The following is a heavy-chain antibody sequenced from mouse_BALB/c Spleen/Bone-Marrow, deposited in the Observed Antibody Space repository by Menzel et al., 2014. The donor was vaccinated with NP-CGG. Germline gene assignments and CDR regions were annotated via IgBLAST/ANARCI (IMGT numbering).Heavy chain of an antibody. CDR1: GFTFSDYY. V-gene: IGHV7-3*02. CDR3: AGDREGRLFDS. CDR2: IRNKPNGYTT. Sequence: EVKLMESGGGLVQPGGSLRLSCATSGFTFSDYYMNWVRQLPGKALEWLGFIRNKPNGYTTEYSASVKGPFTISRDKSESIPYLQMNTLKTEDSAAYYCAGDREGRLFDSWGQGTTLTVSS. J-gene: IGHJ2*01.